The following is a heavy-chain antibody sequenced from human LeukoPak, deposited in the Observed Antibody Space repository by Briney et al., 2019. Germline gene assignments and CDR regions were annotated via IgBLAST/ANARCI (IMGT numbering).Heavy chain of an antibody. CDR1: GFTFSSYS. D-gene: IGHD3-16*01. J-gene: IGHJ3*02. Sequence: GGSLRLSCAASGFTFSSYSMNWVRQAPGKGLGWGSYISSSSSTIYYADSVKGRFTISRDNAKNSLYLQMNSLRAEDTAVYYCARALYPASNDAFDIWGQGTMVTVSS. CDR2: ISSSSSTI. V-gene: IGHV3-48*01. CDR3: ARALYPASNDAFDI.